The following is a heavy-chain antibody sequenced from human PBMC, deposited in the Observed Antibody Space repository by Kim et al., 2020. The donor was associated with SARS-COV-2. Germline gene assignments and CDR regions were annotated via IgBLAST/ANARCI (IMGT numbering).Heavy chain of an antibody. J-gene: IGHJ6*02. CDR1: GFTFSSYA. V-gene: IGHV3-30-3*01. CDR2: ISYDGSNK. Sequence: GGSLRLSCAASGFTFSSYAMHWVRRAPGKGLEWVAVISYDGSNKYYAESVKGRFTISRDNSKNTLYLQMNSLRAEDTAVYYCARELRIQLWNYYFGMDVWGQGTTVTVSS. D-gene: IGHD5-18*01. CDR3: ARELRIQLWNYYFGMDV.